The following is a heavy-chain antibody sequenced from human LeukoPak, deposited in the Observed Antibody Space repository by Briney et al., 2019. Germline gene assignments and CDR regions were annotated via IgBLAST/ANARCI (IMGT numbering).Heavy chain of an antibody. J-gene: IGHJ4*02. CDR3: ARADNIVGTTAFDY. D-gene: IGHD1-26*01. V-gene: IGHV4-38-2*01. CDR2: MDHSGSK. Sequence: SETLSLTCAVSGYSISSGYYWGWIRQPPGKGLEWIGSMDHSGSKYHNPSLESRVTISVDTSKKQFSLKLNSVAAAEMAVYCCARADNIVGTTAFDYWGQGTLVTVSS. CDR1: GYSISSGYY.